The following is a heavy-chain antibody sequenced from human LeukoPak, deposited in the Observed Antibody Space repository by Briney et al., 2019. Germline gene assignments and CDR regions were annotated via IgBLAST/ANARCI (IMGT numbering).Heavy chain of an antibody. V-gene: IGHV4-34*01. J-gene: IGHJ4*02. CDR2: SNHSGST. D-gene: IGHD3-22*01. CDR3: ARGQGGSSHYYDRGTYYFDY. Sequence: PSETLSLTCAVNGGSFSGYYWSLIRQPPGKGLEWIGESNHSGSTNYNPSLKSRVTISVDTSKNQFSLKLSSVTAADTAVYYCARGQGGSSHYYDRGTYYFDYWGQGTLVTVSS. CDR1: GGSFSGYY.